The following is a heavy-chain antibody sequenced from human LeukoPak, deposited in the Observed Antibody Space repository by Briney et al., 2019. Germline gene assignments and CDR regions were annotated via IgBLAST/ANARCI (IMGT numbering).Heavy chain of an antibody. CDR3: ARGAAVALEL. CDR2: ISSSSNII. Sequence: GGSLRLSCAASGFTFSNYNMTWVRQPPGKGLQWVSYISSSSNIIYYADSVKGRFTISRDNAKNSLFLQMNSLRGGDTAVYYCARGAAVALELWGQGTLVTVSS. D-gene: IGHD6-19*01. V-gene: IGHV3-48*01. CDR1: GFTFSNYN. J-gene: IGHJ4*02.